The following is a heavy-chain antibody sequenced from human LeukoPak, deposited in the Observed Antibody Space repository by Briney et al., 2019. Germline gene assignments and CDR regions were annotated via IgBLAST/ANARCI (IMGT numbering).Heavy chain of an antibody. CDR3: ARTDYYYSYMDV. Sequence: PSETLSLTCTVSGGSISSYYWSWIRQPPGKGLEWIGYIYYSGSTNYNPSLKSRVTISVDTSKNQFSLKLSSVTAADTAVYYCARTDYYYSYMDVWGKGTTVTVSS. CDR2: IYYSGST. J-gene: IGHJ6*03. CDR1: GGSISSYY. V-gene: IGHV4-59*01.